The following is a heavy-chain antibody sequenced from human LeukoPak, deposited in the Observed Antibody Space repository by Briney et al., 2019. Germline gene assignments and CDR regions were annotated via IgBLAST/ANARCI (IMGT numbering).Heavy chain of an antibody. CDR3: AREKTAYYYDRSGFSEGAFDV. D-gene: IGHD3-22*01. CDR1: GGSISSGGEY. Sequence: PSQTLSLTCTVSGGSISSGGEYWSWIRHLPEKGLEWIGYVYYSGSTYYNPSLESRITMSVDTSENQFSLKLTSVTAADTAVYYCAREKTAYYYDRSGFSEGAFDVWGQGTMVTASS. CDR2: VYYSGST. V-gene: IGHV4-31*03. J-gene: IGHJ3*01.